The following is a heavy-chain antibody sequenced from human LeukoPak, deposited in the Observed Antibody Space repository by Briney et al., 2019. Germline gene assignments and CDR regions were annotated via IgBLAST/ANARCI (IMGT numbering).Heavy chain of an antibody. D-gene: IGHD2-15*01. Sequence: PSETLSLTCAVYGGSFSGYYWSWIRQPPGKGLEWIGEINHSGSTNYNPSLKSRVTISVDTSKNQFSLKLSSVTAADTAVYYCARGSGYCSGSSCYSDAFDIWGQGTMVTVSS. CDR2: INHSGST. V-gene: IGHV4-34*01. J-gene: IGHJ3*02. CDR1: GGSFSGYY. CDR3: ARGSGYCSGSSCYSDAFDI.